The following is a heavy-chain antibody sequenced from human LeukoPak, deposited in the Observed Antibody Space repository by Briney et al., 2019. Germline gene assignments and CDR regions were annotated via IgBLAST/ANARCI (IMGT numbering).Heavy chain of an antibody. J-gene: IGHJ5*02. CDR1: GGSISSGGYY. D-gene: IGHD2-2*01. CDR3: ASGGYCGGTSCYPNWFDP. Sequence: SETLSLTRTVSGGSISSGGYYWSWIRQPRGKGLEWIGYIYHSGSTYYNPSLKSRVTISVDRSKNQFSLKLSSVTAADTAVYYCASGGYCGGTSCYPNWFDPWGQGILVTVSS. V-gene: IGHV4-30-2*02. CDR2: IYHSGST.